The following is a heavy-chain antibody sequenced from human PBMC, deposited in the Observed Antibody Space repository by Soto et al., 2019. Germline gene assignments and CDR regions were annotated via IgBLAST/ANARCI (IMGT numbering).Heavy chain of an antibody. Sequence: EVQLLESGGGLVQPGESLRLSCAASGLIFSNYAMSWVRQAPGKGLEWVSAITGRGAGTYYADSMKGRFTISRDNSKNPRYLQVNRLRAEDTAVYYCAKGFYEGTATPRLAYGGQGTLVTVSS. CDR1: GLIFSNYA. CDR3: AKGFYEGTATPRLAY. J-gene: IGHJ4*02. D-gene: IGHD3-16*01. V-gene: IGHV3-23*01. CDR2: ITGRGAGT.